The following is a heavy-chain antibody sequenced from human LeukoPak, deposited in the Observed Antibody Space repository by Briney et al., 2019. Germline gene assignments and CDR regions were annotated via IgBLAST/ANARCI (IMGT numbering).Heavy chain of an antibody. Sequence: GGSLRLSCAASGFTFSSYSMNWVRQAPGKGLEWVSSISSSSSYIYYADSVKGRFTISRDNAKNSLYLQMNSLRAGDTAVYYCARVAVWYCSGGSCYPPDYWGQGTLVTVSS. V-gene: IGHV3-21*01. CDR2: ISSSSSYI. J-gene: IGHJ4*02. CDR1: GFTFSSYS. CDR3: ARVAVWYCSGGSCYPPDY. D-gene: IGHD2-15*01.